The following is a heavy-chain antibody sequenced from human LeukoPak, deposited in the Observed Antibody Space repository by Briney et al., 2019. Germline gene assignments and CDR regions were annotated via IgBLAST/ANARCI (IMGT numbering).Heavy chain of an antibody. Sequence: PSETLSLTCTVSGGSIGSGSYYWGWIRQPPGKGLEWIGSIYYSGSTYYNPSLKSRVTISVDTSKNQFSLKLSSVTAADTAVYYCARDRRRGYCSGGSCYSDYWGQGTLVTVSS. D-gene: IGHD2-15*01. CDR3: ARDRRRGYCSGGSCYSDY. CDR2: IYYSGST. CDR1: GGSIGSGSYY. V-gene: IGHV4-39*07. J-gene: IGHJ4*02.